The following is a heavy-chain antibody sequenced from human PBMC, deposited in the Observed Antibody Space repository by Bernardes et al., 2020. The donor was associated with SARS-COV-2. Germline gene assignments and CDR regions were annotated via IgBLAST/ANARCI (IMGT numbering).Heavy chain of an antibody. Sequence: SETLSLTCTVSGGSISSYYWSWIRQPAGKGLEWIGRIYTSGSTNYNPSLKSRVTMSVDTSKNQFSLKLSSVTAADTAVYYCAREPAGYQLLWSPNDAFDIWGQGTMVTVSS. V-gene: IGHV4-4*07. CDR3: AREPAGYQLLWSPNDAFDI. J-gene: IGHJ3*02. D-gene: IGHD2-2*01. CDR2: IYTSGST. CDR1: GGSISSYY.